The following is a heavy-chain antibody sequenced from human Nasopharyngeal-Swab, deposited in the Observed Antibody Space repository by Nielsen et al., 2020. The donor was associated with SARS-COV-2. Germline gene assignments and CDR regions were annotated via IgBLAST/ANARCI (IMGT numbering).Heavy chain of an antibody. D-gene: IGHD2-15*01. CDR3: ARGYSGAAFDI. CDR2: IIPIFGTA. V-gene: IGHV1-69*06. J-gene: IGHJ3*02. Sequence: WVRQAPGQGLEWMGGIIPIFGTANYAQKFQGRVTITADKSTSTAHMELSSLRSEDTAVYYCARGYSGAAFDIWGQGTMVTVSS.